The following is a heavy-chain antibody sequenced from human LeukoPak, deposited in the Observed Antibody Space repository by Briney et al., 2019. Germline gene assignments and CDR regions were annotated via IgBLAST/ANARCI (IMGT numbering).Heavy chain of an antibody. J-gene: IGHJ4*02. V-gene: IGHV4-39*01. CDR1: GGSINSNTYF. CDR3: AKHLTKYDYFFDY. D-gene: IGHD3-16*01. Sequence: SETLSLTCTVSGGSINSNTYFWGWIRQPPGKGLEWIGSIYSSGGTPYNPSLKSRVTISVDTSKNQFPLNLRSVTAAGTAVYYCAKHLTKYDYFFDYWGQGTLVPVSS. CDR2: IYSSGGT.